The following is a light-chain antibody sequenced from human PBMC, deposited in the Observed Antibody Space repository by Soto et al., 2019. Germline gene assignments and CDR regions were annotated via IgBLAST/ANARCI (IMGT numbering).Light chain of an antibody. CDR1: QSVRSY. Sequence: EIVLTQSQATLSLSPGERATLSCRASQSVRSYLAWYQQKPGQAPRLLIYDASNRATGIPARFSGSGSETDFTLTISSLEPEDFAVYYCQQRSNWPPVTFGQGTRLEIK. V-gene: IGKV3-11*01. J-gene: IGKJ5*01. CDR2: DAS. CDR3: QQRSNWPPVT.